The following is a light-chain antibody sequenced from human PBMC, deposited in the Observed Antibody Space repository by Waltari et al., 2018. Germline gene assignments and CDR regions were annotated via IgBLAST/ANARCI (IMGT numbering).Light chain of an antibody. Sequence: EIVLTQSPGTLSLSPGERATPSCRASQSVTSSYLAWYQQKPGQAPRLLIYGASSRAPGIPDRFSGSGSGTDFTLTISRLEPEDFAVYYCQQYGSSPSFGPGTKVDIK. V-gene: IGKV3-20*01. CDR1: QSVTSSY. CDR3: QQYGSSPS. CDR2: GAS. J-gene: IGKJ3*01.